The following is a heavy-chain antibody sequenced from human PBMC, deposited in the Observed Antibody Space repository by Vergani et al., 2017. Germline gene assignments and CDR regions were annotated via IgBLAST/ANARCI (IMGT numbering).Heavy chain of an antibody. J-gene: IGHJ3*02. V-gene: IGHV3-30*18. CDR2: ISYDGSNK. D-gene: IGHD4-17*01. CDR3: AKPLANYGDYNRGAFDI. CDR1: GFTFSSYG. Sequence: VQLVESGGGLIQPGGSLRLSCAASGFTFSSYGMHWVRQAPGKGLEWVAVISYDGSNKYYADSVKGRFTISRDNSKNTLYLQMNSLRAEDTAVYYCAKPLANYGDYNRGAFDIWGQGTMVTVSS.